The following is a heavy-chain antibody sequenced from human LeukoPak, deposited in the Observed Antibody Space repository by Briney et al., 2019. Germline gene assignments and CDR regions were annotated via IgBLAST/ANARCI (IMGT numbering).Heavy chain of an antibody. CDR2: LSWDSVTI. J-gene: IGHJ6*03. V-gene: IGHV3-9*01. CDR3: AKTFPHYYYMDV. Sequence: SLRLPCAASGFTFDNYAMHWVRQAPGKGLEWVSGLSWDSVTIGYADSVKGRFTISRDNAKNSLYLQMNSLRAEGTALYFCAKTFPHYYYMDVWGKGTTVTVSS. D-gene: IGHD2/OR15-2a*01. CDR1: GFTFDNYA.